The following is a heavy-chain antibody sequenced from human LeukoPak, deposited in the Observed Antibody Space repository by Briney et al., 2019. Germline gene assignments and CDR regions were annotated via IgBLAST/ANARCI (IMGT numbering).Heavy chain of an antibody. V-gene: IGHV3-30*02. Sequence: PGGTLRLSCAASGFTFSTYGMNWVRQAPGKGLEWVAFIRYDGTNKSYAASVKGRFTISRDNSKNTMYLQMNSLRADDTAVYYCAKDQNYYESSFFDYWGQGTLVTVSS. CDR2: IRYDGTNK. D-gene: IGHD3-22*01. J-gene: IGHJ4*02. CDR3: AKDQNYYESSFFDY. CDR1: GFTFSTYG.